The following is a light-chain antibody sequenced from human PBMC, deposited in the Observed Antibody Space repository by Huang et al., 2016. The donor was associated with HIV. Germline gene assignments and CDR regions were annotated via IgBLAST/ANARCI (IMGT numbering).Light chain of an antibody. J-gene: IGKJ4*01. Sequence: EIVMTQSPATLSVSPGESATLSCRASPSVSSNLAWYQQKPGQAPRLLIYGASTRATGSPARFSGSGYGTEFTLTISSLQSEDFAVYYCQQYNNWPPLTFGGGTKVEIK. CDR3: QQYNNWPPLT. CDR1: PSVSSN. V-gene: IGKV3-15*01. CDR2: GAS.